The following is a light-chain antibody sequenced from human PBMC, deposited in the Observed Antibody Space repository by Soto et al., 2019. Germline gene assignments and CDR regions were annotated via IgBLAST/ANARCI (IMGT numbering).Light chain of an antibody. CDR3: QQYNSYSQT. V-gene: IGKV1-5*03. CDR1: QSISSW. Sequence: DIQMTQSPSTLSASVGDRVTITCRASQSISSWLAWYQQKPGKAPKLLIYKASSLESGVPSRFSGSGSGTEFTLTICSLQPDDFATYYYQQYNSYSQTSGQGTKVDIK. CDR2: KAS. J-gene: IGKJ1*01.